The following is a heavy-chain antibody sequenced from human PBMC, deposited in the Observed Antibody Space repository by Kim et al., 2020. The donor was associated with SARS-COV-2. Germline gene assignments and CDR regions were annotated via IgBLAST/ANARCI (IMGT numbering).Heavy chain of an antibody. CDR1: GFTVSSNY. CDR3: ARGVYYDSSGYTSSFDY. D-gene: IGHD3-22*01. CDR2: IYSGGST. Sequence: GGSLRLSCAASGFTVSSNYMSWVRQAPGKGLEWVSVIYSGGSTYYADSVKGRFTISRDNSKNTLYLQMNSLRAEDTAVYYCARGVYYDSSGYTSSFDYWGQGTLVTVSS. V-gene: IGHV3-53*01. J-gene: IGHJ4*02.